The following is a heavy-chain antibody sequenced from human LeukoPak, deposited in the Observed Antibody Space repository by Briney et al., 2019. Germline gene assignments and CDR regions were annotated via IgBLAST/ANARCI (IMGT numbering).Heavy chain of an antibody. CDR1: GFTVSRNY. V-gene: IGHV3-53*04. CDR2: IYSGGST. D-gene: IGHD2-15*01. Sequence: GGSLRLSCAASGFTVSRNYMSWVRQAPGKGLEWVSVIYSGGSTYYADSVKGRFTISRHNSKNTLYLQMNSLRAEDTAVYYCARGVRGARYCSGGSCPGSFDYWGQGTLVTVSS. J-gene: IGHJ4*02. CDR3: ARGVRGARYCSGGSCPGSFDY.